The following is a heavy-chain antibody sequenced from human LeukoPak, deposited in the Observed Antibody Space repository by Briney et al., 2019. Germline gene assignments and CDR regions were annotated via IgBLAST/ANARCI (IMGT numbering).Heavy chain of an antibody. J-gene: IGHJ6*02. CDR3: ARVMSGGWSHLLSYYYYGMDV. CDR2: INPNSGGT. D-gene: IGHD6-19*01. CDR1: GYTFTGYY. Sequence: ASVKVSCKASGYTFTGYYMHWVRQAPGQGLEWMGWINPNSGGTNYAQKFQGRVTMTRDTSISTAYMELSRLRSDDTAVYYCARVMSGGWSHLLSYYYYGMDVWGQGTTVTVSS. V-gene: IGHV1-2*02.